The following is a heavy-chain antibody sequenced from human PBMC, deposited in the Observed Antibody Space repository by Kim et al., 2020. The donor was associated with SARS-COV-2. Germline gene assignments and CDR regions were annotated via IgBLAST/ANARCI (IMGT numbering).Heavy chain of an antibody. V-gene: IGHV3-7*01. CDR1: RNW. CDR2: INQDRSNK. J-gene: IGHJ4*02. Sequence: RNWSNWARQARRNGLEWGANINQDRSNKYYVDSLKCRFSISRDNAKKSLYLQMNSVRAEDTAVYHCVRGVDYYDGSVYHHGGTYWGQGTLAT. CDR3: VRGVDYYDGSVYHHGGTY. D-gene: IGHD3-22*01.